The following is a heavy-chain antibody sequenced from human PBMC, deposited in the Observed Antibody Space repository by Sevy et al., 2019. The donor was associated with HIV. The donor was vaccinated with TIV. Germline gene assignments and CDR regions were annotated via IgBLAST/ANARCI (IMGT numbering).Heavy chain of an antibody. J-gene: IGHJ3*02. D-gene: IGHD2-15*01. Sequence: ETLSLTCAVYGGSFSGYYWSWIRQPPGKGLEWIGEINHSGGTNYNPSLKSRVAISVDTSKNHFSLKLNSVTAADTAVYYCARHCTGSSCSHAFDIWGQWTMVTVSS. CDR3: ARHCTGSSCSHAFDI. V-gene: IGHV4-34*01. CDR1: GGSFSGYY. CDR2: INHSGGT.